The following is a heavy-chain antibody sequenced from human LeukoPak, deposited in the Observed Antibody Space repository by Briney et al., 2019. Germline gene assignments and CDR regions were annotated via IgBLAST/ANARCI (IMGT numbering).Heavy chain of an antibody. CDR2: ISSSSSYI. CDR1: GFTFSSYS. CDR3: AKVGQWELPYDAFDI. V-gene: IGHV3-21*04. Sequence: PGGSLRLSCAASGFTFSSYSMNWVRQAPGKGLEWVSSISSSSSYIYYADSVKGRFTTSRDNSKNTLYLQMNSLRAEDTAVYYCAKVGQWELPYDAFDIWGQGTMVTVSS. D-gene: IGHD1-26*01. J-gene: IGHJ3*02.